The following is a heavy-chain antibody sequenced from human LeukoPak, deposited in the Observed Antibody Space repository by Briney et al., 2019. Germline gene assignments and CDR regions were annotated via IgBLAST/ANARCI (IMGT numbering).Heavy chain of an antibody. Sequence: SETLSLTCTVSGGSISTYQWSWIRQSPGKGLEWIGNVYKSGSTYYNPSLKSRVTISVDTSKNQFSLKLSSVTAADTAVYYCARQLETYYYDSSGTLPFDYWGQGTLVTVSS. D-gene: IGHD3-22*01. V-gene: IGHV4-59*08. CDR1: GGSISTYQ. CDR2: VYKSGST. J-gene: IGHJ4*02. CDR3: ARQLETYYYDSSGTLPFDY.